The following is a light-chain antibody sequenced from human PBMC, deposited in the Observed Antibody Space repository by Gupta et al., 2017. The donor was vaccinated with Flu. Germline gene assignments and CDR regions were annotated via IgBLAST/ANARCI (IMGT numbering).Light chain of an antibody. CDR2: KVS. Sequence: DVVMNQSPLPLVVTLGQQEHLSCRSSQSFLYSNGDTYLSWFQQRPGQSPRRLIYKVSTRDPGVPDRFSGSGSGTDFTLKISRVEADDVGVYYCMQGTHWPPITFGQGTRLEIK. V-gene: IGKV2-30*01. CDR1: QSFLYSNGDTY. J-gene: IGKJ5*01. CDR3: MQGTHWPPIT.